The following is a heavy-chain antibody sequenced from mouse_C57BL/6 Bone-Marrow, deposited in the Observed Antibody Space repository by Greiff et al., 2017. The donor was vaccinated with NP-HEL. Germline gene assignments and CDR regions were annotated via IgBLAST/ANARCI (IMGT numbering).Heavy chain of an antibody. CDR1: GYTFTSYG. CDR2: IYPRSGNT. Sequence: VQRVESGAELARPGASVKLSCKASGYTFTSYGISWVKQRTGQGLEWIGEIYPRSGNTYYNEKFKGKAKLTADKSSSTAYMELRSLTSEDSAVYFCARAPTTVVAHWYFDVWGTGTTVTVSS. J-gene: IGHJ1*03. D-gene: IGHD1-1*01. CDR3: ARAPTTVVAHWYFDV. V-gene: IGHV1-81*01.